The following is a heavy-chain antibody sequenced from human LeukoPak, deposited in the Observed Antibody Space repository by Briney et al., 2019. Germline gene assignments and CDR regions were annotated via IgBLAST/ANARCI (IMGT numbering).Heavy chain of an antibody. V-gene: IGHV5-10-1*01. CDR2: IDPSDSYT. J-gene: IGHJ4*02. Sequence: GESLQISCKGSGYSFTSYWISWVRQMPGKGLEWMGRIDPSDSYTNYSPSFQGHVTISADKSISTAYLQWSSLKASDTAMYYCASFRDGYNGVFDYWGQGTLVTVSS. D-gene: IGHD5-24*01. CDR3: ASFRDGYNGVFDY. CDR1: GYSFTSYW.